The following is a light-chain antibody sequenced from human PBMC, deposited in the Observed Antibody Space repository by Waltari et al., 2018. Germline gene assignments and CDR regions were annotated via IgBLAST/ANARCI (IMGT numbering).Light chain of an antibody. CDR3: CSYAGNYLRV. J-gene: IGLJ2*01. Sequence: QSALTQPRSVSGSPGQSVPIACTGTSSDVGYYNYVSWYQQHPGKAPKLMIYDVTERPSGVPDRFSGSKSGNTASLTISGLQAEDEADYYCCSYAGNYLRVFGGGTKLTVL. V-gene: IGLV2-11*01. CDR1: SSDVGYYNY. CDR2: DVT.